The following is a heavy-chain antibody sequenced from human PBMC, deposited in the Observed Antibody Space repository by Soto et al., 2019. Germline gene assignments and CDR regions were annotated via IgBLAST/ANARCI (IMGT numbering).Heavy chain of an antibody. V-gene: IGHV1-24*01. CDR3: ATAYGSGSYNPYYFDY. CDR1: GYTLTELS. CDR2: FDPEDGET. D-gene: IGHD3-10*01. Sequence: ASVKVSCKVSGYTLTELSMHWVRQAPGKGLEWMGGFDPEDGETIYAQKFQGRVTMTEDTSTDTAYMELSSLRSEDTAVYYCATAYGSGSYNPYYFDYWGQGTLVTVSS. J-gene: IGHJ4*02.